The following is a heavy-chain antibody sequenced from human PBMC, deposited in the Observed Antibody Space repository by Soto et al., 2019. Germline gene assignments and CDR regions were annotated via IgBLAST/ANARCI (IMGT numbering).Heavy chain of an antibody. V-gene: IGHV4-30-4*01. CDR2: IYYSGST. CDR1: GFSISSGYYY. Sequence: SETLSLTCTVSGFSISSGYYYWSWLRQPPGKGLEWIGYIYYSGSTYYNPSLKSRVTISVDTSKNQFSLKLSSVTAADTAVYYCARGREWELYYFDYWGQGTLVTVSS. CDR3: ARGREWELYYFDY. D-gene: IGHD1-26*01. J-gene: IGHJ4*02.